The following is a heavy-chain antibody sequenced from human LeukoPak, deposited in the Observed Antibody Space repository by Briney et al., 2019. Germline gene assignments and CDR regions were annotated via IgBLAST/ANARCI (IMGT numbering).Heavy chain of an antibody. CDR1: GFTFGSYW. V-gene: IGHV3-7*03. CDR2: IKHDGSEK. CDR3: AAIHRDY. J-gene: IGHJ4*02. Sequence: GGSLRLSCAASGFTFGSYWMNWVRQAPGNGLEWVATIKHDGSEKYYVDSVKGRFTISRDNAKTSLFLQLNSLRAEDTAVYYCAAIHRDYWGQGTLVTVSS.